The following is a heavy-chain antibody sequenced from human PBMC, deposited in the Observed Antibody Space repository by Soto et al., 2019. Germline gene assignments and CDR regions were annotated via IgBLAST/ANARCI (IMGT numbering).Heavy chain of an antibody. Sequence: QLQLQESGPGLVKPSETLSLTCSVSGGSISSVSYYWGWIRQPPGKGLEWIGSIYYSGSAYYSPSPQSRVTMSVDASTNQLSPQLRSVTAADTAVYYCARLHCNSPSCVPRDPGGQGTLVTVSS. CDR2: IYYSGSA. V-gene: IGHV4-39*01. CDR1: GGSISSVSYY. CDR3: ARLHCNSPSCVPRDP. D-gene: IGHD2-2*01. J-gene: IGHJ5*02.